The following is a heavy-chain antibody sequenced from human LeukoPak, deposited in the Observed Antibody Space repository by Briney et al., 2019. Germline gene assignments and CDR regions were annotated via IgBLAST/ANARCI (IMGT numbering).Heavy chain of an antibody. CDR2: IYYSGST. J-gene: IGHJ6*03. V-gene: IGHV4-59*01. CDR3: ARVMWDTAMVTSLRYYYYYYMDV. D-gene: IGHD5-18*01. CDR1: GGSLSGYY. Sequence: SETLSLTCAVYGGSLSGYYWSWIRQPPGKGLEWIGYIYYSGSTNYNPSLQSRVTISVDTSKNQFSLKLSSVTAADTAVYYCARVMWDTAMVTSLRYYYYYYMDVWGKGTTVTVSS.